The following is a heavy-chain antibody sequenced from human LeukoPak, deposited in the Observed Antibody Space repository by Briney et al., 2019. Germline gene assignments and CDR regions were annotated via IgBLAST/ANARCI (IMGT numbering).Heavy chain of an antibody. CDR3: ARXXXXGGXXXXDX. CDR2: ISHSGTT. CDR1: RYSISSGYY. Sequence: SETLSLTCSVSRYSISSGYYWGWIRQSPGKGLEWIGSISHSGTTYYNPSLRSRVTISVDTSKNQFSLKLSSATAADPAVYYCARXXXXGGXXXXDXWGXGTLVTVSS. J-gene: IGHJ4*02. V-gene: IGHV4-38-2*01.